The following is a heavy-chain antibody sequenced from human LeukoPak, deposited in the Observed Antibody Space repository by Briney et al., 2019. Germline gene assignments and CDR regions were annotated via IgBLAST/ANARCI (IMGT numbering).Heavy chain of an antibody. CDR3: ARDLLW. V-gene: IGHV4-4*07. CDR1: GGSISRYY. J-gene: IGHJ4*02. Sequence: SETLSLTCTVSGGSISRYYWSWIRQPAGKGLELIGHIYPGGSTSYNPSLKSRVTMSVDTSKNQFSLRLTSVIAADTAVYYCARDLLWWGQGTLVTVSS. D-gene: IGHD2-21*01. CDR2: IYPGGST.